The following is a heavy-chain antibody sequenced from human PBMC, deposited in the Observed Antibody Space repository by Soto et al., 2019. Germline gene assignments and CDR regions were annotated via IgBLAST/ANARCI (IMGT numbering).Heavy chain of an antibody. J-gene: IGHJ5*02. CDR3: AQGVRGYCSCDSCYAGRFDH. V-gene: IGHV3-23*01. CDR2: ITGGGGNT. CDR1: GFTFSSYA. D-gene: IGHD2-2*01. Sequence: EVQLLESGGDLVQPGGSLRLSCAASGFTFSSYAMSWVRQAPGNGLEWVSAITGGGGNTFYADSVKGRFTISRDNSKNPRYLQMNNLTAEATAVCYCAQGVRGYCSCDSCYAGRFDHWGQGAKVTVSS.